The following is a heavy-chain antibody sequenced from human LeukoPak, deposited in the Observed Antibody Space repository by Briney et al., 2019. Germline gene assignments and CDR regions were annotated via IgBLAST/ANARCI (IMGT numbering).Heavy chain of an antibody. CDR3: AREGGPYRPLDY. J-gene: IGHJ4*02. CDR2: VNLQGST. V-gene: IGHV4-4*02. CDR1: GGSIRNTNW. D-gene: IGHD2-2*01. Sequence: KASETLSLTYGVSGGSIRNTNWWTWVRQPPGKGLGWIGVVNLQGSTNYNPSLKSRVAISVDKSENHISLKLTSVTAAATAVYYCAREGGPYRPLDYSGQGTLVTVAS.